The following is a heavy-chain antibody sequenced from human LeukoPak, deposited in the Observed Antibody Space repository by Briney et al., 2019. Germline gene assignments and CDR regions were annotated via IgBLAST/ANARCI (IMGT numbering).Heavy chain of an antibody. D-gene: IGHD5/OR15-5a*01. V-gene: IGHV4-59*08. CDR1: GGAIGSYY. J-gene: IGHJ4*02. CDR3: ARYLYDAGPFDL. CDR2: VHDSGST. Sequence: SSETLSLTCTVSGGAIGSYYWAWIRQFPGKGLEWIGFVHDSGSTNYNPSLKSRVTTSLDTSKNKFSLNLRSLTAADTAVYYCARYLYDAGPFDLWGQGNLVTVSS.